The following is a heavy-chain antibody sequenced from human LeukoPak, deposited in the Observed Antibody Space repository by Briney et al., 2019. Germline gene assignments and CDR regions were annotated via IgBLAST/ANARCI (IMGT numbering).Heavy chain of an antibody. CDR3: ARESGYCSSTSCYTFDY. CDR2: IYYSGST. J-gene: IGHJ4*02. CDR1: GGSISGDY. Sequence: SETLSLTCTVSGGSISGDYWSWVRQPPGKGLEWIGYIYYSGSTNYNPSLKSRVTISVDTSKNQFSLKLSSVTAADTAVYYCARESGYCSSTSCYTFDYWGQGTLVTVSS. D-gene: IGHD2-2*02. V-gene: IGHV4-59*01.